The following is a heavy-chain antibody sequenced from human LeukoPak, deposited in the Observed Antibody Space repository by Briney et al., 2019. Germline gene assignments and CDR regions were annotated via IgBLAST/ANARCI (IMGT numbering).Heavy chain of an antibody. J-gene: IGHJ5*02. Sequence: GRSLRLSCAASGFTFDDYAMHWVRQAPGKGLEWVSGISWNSGSIGYADSVKGRFTISRDNAKNSLYLQMNSLRAEDTALYYCTGYSSSWYALSWGQGTLVTVSS. D-gene: IGHD6-13*01. CDR3: TGYSSSWYALS. V-gene: IGHV3-9*01. CDR1: GFTFDDYA. CDR2: ISWNSGSI.